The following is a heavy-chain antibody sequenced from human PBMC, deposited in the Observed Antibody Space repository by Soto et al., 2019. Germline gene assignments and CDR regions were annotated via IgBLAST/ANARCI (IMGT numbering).Heavy chain of an antibody. CDR1: GYTFTYYA. D-gene: IGHD5-12*01. CDR3: ARENIVSRMGASDI. CDR2: ISTGNGNT. Sequence: QAQLVQSGAEVKKPGASVKVSCKASGYTFTYYAIYWVRQAPGQRLEWMGWISTGNGNTKYSQKFQRRVTINRDTSASTVYIELSSLRSDDTAVYDWARENIVSRMGASDIWGQGTVVTVSS. J-gene: IGHJ3*02. V-gene: IGHV1-3*04.